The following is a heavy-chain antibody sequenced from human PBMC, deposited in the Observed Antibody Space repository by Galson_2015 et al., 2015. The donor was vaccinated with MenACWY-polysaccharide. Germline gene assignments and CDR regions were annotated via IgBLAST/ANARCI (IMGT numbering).Heavy chain of an antibody. CDR3: AREGSRIVFHAFDT. Sequence: LRLSCTASGSRFSNSGMHWVRQAPGKGLEWVAVIQYDGSKIVYADSVKGRFTVSRDNSKNTLFLEMNSLGAEDTAVYYCAREGSRIVFHAFDTWGQGTMVTVSS. J-gene: IGHJ3*02. CDR2: IQYDGSKI. CDR1: GSRFSNSG. D-gene: IGHD6-13*01. V-gene: IGHV3-33*01.